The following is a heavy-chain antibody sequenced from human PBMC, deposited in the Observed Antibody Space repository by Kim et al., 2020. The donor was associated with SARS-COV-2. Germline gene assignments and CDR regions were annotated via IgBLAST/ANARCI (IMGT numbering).Heavy chain of an antibody. CDR2: ITDSSNNI. V-gene: IGHV3-21*01. CDR3: ARGWFGQVGDY. J-gene: IGHJ4*02. CDR1: GFTFNTYT. D-gene: IGHD3-10*01. Sequence: GGSLRLSCAASGFTFNTYTMDWVRQAPGKGLEWVSSITDSSNNIYYVDSVEGRFTISRDNARNSVYLQMNSLRVNDTAIYYCARGWFGQVGDYCGQGDRGTVSS.